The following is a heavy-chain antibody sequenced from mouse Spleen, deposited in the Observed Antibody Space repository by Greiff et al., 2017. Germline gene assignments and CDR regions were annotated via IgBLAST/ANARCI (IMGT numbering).Heavy chain of an antibody. CDR2: IYPRSGNT. D-gene: IGHD3-3*01. CDR3: AREGTSFAY. CDR1: GYTFTSYG. V-gene: IGHV1-81*01. Sequence: QVQLQQSGAELARPGASVKLSCKASGYTFTSYGISWVKQRTGQGLEWIGEIYPRSGNTYYNEKSKGKATLTADKSSSTAYMELRSLTSEDSAVYFCAREGTSFAYWGQGTLVTVSA. J-gene: IGHJ3*01.